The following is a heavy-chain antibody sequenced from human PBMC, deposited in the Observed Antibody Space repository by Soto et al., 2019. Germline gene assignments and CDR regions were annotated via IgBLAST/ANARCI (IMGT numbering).Heavy chain of an antibody. J-gene: IGHJ4*02. CDR3: ARGGRDGGYVYYFDY. CDR2: IIPIFGTA. D-gene: IGHD5-12*01. V-gene: IGHV1-69*06. Sequence: GASVKVSCKASGGTFSSYAISRVRQAPGQGLEWMGGIIPIFGTANYAQKFQGRVTITADKSTSTAYMELSSLRSEDTAVYYCARGGRDGGYVYYFDYWGQGTLVTVSS. CDR1: GGTFSSYA.